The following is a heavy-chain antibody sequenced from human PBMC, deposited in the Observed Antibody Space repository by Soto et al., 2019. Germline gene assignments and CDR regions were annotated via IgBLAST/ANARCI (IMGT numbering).Heavy chain of an antibody. CDR2: ISYDGNNT. Sequence: QVQLVESGGGVVQPGWSLRLSCAASGFSISDYGMEWVRQAPGKGLEWVALISYDGNNTYYADSVKGRFTISRDNSKDSLLLLMTGLRAEDTAVYYCAKGAGDRLSLGMDVWGQGTTVTVSS. CDR3: AKGAGDRLSLGMDV. D-gene: IGHD1-26*01. J-gene: IGHJ6*02. CDR1: GFSISDYG. V-gene: IGHV3-30*18.